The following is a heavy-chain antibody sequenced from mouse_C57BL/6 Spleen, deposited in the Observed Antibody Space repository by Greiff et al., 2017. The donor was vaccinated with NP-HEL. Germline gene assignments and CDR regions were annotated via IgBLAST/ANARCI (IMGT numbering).Heavy chain of an antibody. CDR2: IYPGDGDT. J-gene: IGHJ2*01. CDR3: ARYALNYYGSSPSFDY. Sequence: VQRVESGAELVKPGASVKISCKASGYAFSSYWMNWVKQRPGKGLEWIGQIYPGDGDTNYNGKFKGKATLTADKSSSTAYMQLSSLTSEDSAVYFCARYALNYYGSSPSFDYWGQGTTLTVSS. CDR1: GYAFSSYW. D-gene: IGHD1-1*01. V-gene: IGHV1-80*01.